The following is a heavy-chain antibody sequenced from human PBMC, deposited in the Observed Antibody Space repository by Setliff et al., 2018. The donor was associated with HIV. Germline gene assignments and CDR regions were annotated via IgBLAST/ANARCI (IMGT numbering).Heavy chain of an antibody. CDR1: GYNFTSHD. CDR2: MSPKSGNT. J-gene: IGHJ6*03. V-gene: IGHV1-8*01. Sequence: GASVKVSCKASGYNFTSHDINWVRQAPGQGLEWMGWMSPKSGNTGYARKFQGRVNMTRKTSISTAYMELRSLRSDDTAVYYCARDPRSGYDSDTAMVTVYYYYMDVWGKGTTVTVSS. D-gene: IGHD5-18*01. CDR3: ARDPRSGYDSDTAMVTVYYYYMDV.